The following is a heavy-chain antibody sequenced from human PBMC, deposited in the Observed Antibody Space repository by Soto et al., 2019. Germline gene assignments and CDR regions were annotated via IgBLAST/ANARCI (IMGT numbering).Heavy chain of an antibody. V-gene: IGHV3-9*01. CDR3: AKDRSWYVFHYYGMDV. CDR1: GFTFDDYA. D-gene: IGHD6-13*01. J-gene: IGHJ6*02. CDR2: ISWNSGSI. Sequence: EVPLVESGGGLVQPGRSLRLSCAASGFTFDDYAMHWVRQAPGKGLEWVSGISWNSGSIGYADSVKGRFTISSDNATTSLYLQMNSLRAEDTALYYCAKDRSWYVFHYYGMDVWGQGTTVTVSS.